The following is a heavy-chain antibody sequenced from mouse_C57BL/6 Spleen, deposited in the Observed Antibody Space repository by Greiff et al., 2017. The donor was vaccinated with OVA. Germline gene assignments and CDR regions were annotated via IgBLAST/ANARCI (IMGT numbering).Heavy chain of an antibody. CDR3: AREGSMVTTRRYYFDY. J-gene: IGHJ2*01. CDR1: GYSFTGYY. D-gene: IGHD2-2*01. Sequence: VQLQQSGPELVKPGASVKISCKASGYSFTGYYMNWVKQSPEKSLEWIGEINPSTGGTTYNQKFKAKATLTVDKSSSTAYMQLKSLTSEDSAVYYCAREGSMVTTRRYYFDYWGQGTTLTVSS. CDR2: INPSTGGT. V-gene: IGHV1-42*01.